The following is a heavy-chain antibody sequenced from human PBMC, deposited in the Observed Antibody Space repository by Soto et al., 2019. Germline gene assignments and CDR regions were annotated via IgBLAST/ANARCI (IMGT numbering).Heavy chain of an antibody. CDR2: ITYTGDNT. D-gene: IGHD2-15*01. CDR3: AKAGCSGGSCYFNY. CDR1: GFAFNTYG. Sequence: GGSLRLSCAASGFAFNTYGMSWVRQAPGKGLEWVSTITYTGDNTYYADSVKGRFTISRDNSKNTLYLQMSSLRAGDTAVYYCAKAGCSGGSCYFNYWGQGTLVTVSS. V-gene: IGHV3-23*01. J-gene: IGHJ4*02.